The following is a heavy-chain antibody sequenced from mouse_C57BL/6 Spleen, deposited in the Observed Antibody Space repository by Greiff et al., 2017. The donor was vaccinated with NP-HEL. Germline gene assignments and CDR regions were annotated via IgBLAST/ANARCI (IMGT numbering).Heavy chain of an antibody. Sequence: VKLMESGPELVKPGASVKISCKASGYAFSSSWMNWVKQRPGQGLEWIGRIYPGDGGTNYNGKFKGKATLTADKSSSTAYMQLSSLTSEDSAVYFCARSEKYYAMDYWGQGTSVTVSS. J-gene: IGHJ4*01. V-gene: IGHV1-82*01. CDR1: GYAFSSSW. CDR2: IYPGDGGT. CDR3: ARSEKYYAMDY.